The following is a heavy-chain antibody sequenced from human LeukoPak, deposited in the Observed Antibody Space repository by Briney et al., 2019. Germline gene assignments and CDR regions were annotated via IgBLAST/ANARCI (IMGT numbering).Heavy chain of an antibody. CDR3: ARGGGSGRYGLPFDS. CDR2: ISGSNSYI. J-gene: IGHJ4*02. D-gene: IGHD6-13*01. CDR1: GFTFSSYS. Sequence: GGSLRLSCAASGFTFSSYSTNWVRQAPGKGLEWVSSISGSNSYIYYADSMKGRFTISRDNAKNSVYLQMNSLTDEDTGVYYCARGGGSGRYGLPFDSWGQGTLVTVSS. V-gene: IGHV3-21*01.